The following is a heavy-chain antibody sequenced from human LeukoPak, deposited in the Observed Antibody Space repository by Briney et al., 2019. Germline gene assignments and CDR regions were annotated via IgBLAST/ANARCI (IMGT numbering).Heavy chain of an antibody. CDR2: ISGSGGTT. CDR1: GFIFSNYA. D-gene: IGHD6-13*01. J-gene: IGHJ4*02. Sequence: GGSLRLSCAASGFIFSNYAMSWVRQAPGKGLEWVSAISGSGGTTYYADFVKGRFTISRDNSKNMLYLQVNSLRAEDTAVYYCAKVRSNLDYSSSWYDFDYWGQGTLVTVSS. V-gene: IGHV3-23*01. CDR3: AKVRSNLDYSSSWYDFDY.